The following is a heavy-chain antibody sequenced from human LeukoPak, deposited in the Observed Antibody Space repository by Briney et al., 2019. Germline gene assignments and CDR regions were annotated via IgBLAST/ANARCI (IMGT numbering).Heavy chain of an antibody. Sequence: GGALRLSCAASGFTFSRYAMSGVGQARGKGVEGVAAISCSGGSTYYAASVKARFTIFRDNSKNTLYLQMNSLRAEDTAVYYCDKAPSSWSDYFDYWGQGTLVTVSS. V-gene: IGHV3-23*01. J-gene: IGHJ4*02. CDR3: DKAPSSWSDYFDY. CDR1: GFTFSRYA. D-gene: IGHD6-13*01. CDR2: ISCSGGST.